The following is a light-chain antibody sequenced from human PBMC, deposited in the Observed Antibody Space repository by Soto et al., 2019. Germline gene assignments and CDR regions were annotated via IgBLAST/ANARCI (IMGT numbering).Light chain of an antibody. CDR3: LLYYGGAQV. V-gene: IGLV7-43*01. Sequence: VVTQEPSLTVSPGGTVTLTCASSTGAVTSGYYPNWFQQKPGQAPRALIYSTSNEHSWTPARFSGSLLGGKAALTLSGVQPEDVAEYYCLLYYGGAQVFGGGTKLTVL. CDR1: TGAVTSGYY. J-gene: IGLJ2*01. CDR2: STS.